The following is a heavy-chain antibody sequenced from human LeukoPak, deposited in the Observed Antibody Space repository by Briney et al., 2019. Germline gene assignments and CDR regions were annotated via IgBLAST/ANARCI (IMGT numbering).Heavy chain of an antibody. J-gene: IGHJ6*03. V-gene: IGHV3-64*01. CDR1: GFTFNSYA. D-gene: IGHD2-21*02. Sequence: GGSLRLFCAASGFTFNSYAMHWVRQAPGKGLEYISGISSNGGSTYYANSVKGRFTISRDNSKNTLFLQMGSLRAEDMAVYYCARGPGVTSYYYYYMDVWGKGTTATISS. CDR2: ISSNGGST. CDR3: ARGPGVTSYYYYYMDV.